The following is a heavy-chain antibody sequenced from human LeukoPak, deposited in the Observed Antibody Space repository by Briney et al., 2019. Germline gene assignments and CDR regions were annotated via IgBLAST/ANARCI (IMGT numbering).Heavy chain of an antibody. V-gene: IGHV4-34*01. D-gene: IGHD3-9*01. J-gene: IGHJ4*02. CDR3: ARLTGGTNIWRIDY. CDR1: GGSFSGYY. CDR2: INHSGST. Sequence: PSETLSLTCAVYGGSFSGYYWSWIRQPPGKGLEWIGEINHSGSTNYNPSLKSRVTISVDTSKNQFSLKLSSVTAADTAVYYCARLTGGTNIWRIDYWGQGTLVTVS.